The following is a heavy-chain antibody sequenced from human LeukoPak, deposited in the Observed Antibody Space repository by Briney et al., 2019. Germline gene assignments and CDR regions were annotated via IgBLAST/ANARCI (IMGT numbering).Heavy chain of an antibody. V-gene: IGHV3-30-3*01. CDR2: ISYDGSNK. CDR1: VFTFSSYA. D-gene: IGHD3-3*01. J-gene: IGHJ6*02. Sequence: GRSLRLSCAASVFTFSSYAMHWVRQAPGKGLEWVAVISYDGSNKYYADSVKGRFTISRDNSKNTLYLQMNSLRAEDTAVYYCARDFFWGMDVWGQGTTVTVSS. CDR3: ARDFFWGMDV.